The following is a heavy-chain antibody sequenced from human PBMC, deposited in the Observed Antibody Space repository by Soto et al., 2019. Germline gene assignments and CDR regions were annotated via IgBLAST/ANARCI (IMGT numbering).Heavy chain of an antibody. D-gene: IGHD1-26*01. V-gene: IGHV1-2*02. CDR2: INPNSGGT. CDR1: GYTFTGYY. J-gene: IGHJ4*02. Sequence: GASVKVSCKASGYTFTGYYMHLVRQAPGQGLEWMGWINPNSGGTNYAQKFQGRVTMTRDTSISTAYMELSRLRSDDTAVYYCARDRELQDYFDYWGQGTLVTVSS. CDR3: ARDRELQDYFDY.